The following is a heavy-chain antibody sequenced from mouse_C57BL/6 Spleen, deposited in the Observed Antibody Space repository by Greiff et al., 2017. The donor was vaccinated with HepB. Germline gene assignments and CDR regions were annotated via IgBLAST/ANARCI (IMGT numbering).Heavy chain of an antibody. Sequence: QVQLQQPGAELVRPGSSVKLSCKASGYTFTSYWMHWVKQRPIQGLEWIGNIDPSDSETHYNQKFKDKATLTVGKSSSTAYMQLSSLTSGDSAVYYCAGGDWYFGVWGTGTTVTVSS. CDR2: IDPSDSET. CDR1: GYTFTSYW. V-gene: IGHV1-52*01. J-gene: IGHJ1*03. CDR3: AGGDWYFGV.